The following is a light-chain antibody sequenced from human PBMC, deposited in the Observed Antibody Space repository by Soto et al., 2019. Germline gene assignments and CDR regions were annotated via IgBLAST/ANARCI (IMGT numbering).Light chain of an antibody. Sequence: EIVLTQYPGTLSLSPGERATLSCRASQSVSSSYLAWYQHKPGQAPRLLIYGASSRATGIPDRFSGSGSGTDFTLTISSLEPEGYAVYYCQEYGSSPNTFGQGTNRAI. J-gene: IGKJ2*01. CDR3: QEYGSSPNT. CDR2: GAS. V-gene: IGKV3-20*01. CDR1: QSVSSSY.